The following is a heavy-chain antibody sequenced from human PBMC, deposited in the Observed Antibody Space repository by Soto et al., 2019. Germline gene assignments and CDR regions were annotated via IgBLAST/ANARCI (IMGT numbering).Heavy chain of an antibody. V-gene: IGHV1-18*01. Sequence: ASLKVSCKSSGYRFETYGMTWVRQAPGQGLEWMGWISAYSVDTYNAQKFQDRVTMTTDTSTGTAYMELRGLRSDDTAVYYCARGHEVIRGALDVWGQGTTVTVSS. CDR3: ARGHEVIRGALDV. CDR2: ISAYSVDT. J-gene: IGHJ6*02. D-gene: IGHD2-21*01. CDR1: GYRFETYG.